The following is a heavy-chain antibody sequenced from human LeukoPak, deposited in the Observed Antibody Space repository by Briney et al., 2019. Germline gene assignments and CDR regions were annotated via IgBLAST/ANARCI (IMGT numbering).Heavy chain of an antibody. J-gene: IGHJ5*02. CDR1: GGSISSGGYY. CDR3: ASPMGGSSRGWSDP. V-gene: IGHV4-30-2*01. Sequence: SETLSLTCTVSGGSISSGGYYWSWIRQPPGKGLEWIGYIYHSGSTYYNPSLKSRVTISVDRSKNQFSLKLSSVTAADTAVYYCASPMGGSSRGWSDPWGQGTLVTVSS. D-gene: IGHD6-6*01. CDR2: IYHSGST.